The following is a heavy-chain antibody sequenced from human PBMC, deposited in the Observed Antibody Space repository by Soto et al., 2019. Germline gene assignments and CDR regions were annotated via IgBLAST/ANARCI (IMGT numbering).Heavy chain of an antibody. CDR1: GYTFTSYG. Sequence: ASVKVSCKASGYTFTSYGISWVRQAPGQGLEWMGRISAYNGNTNYAQKLQGRVTMTTDTSTSTAYMELRSLRSDDTAVYYCARDFTGIAAATKGNHYYYYGMDVWGQGTTVTVS. CDR2: ISAYNGNT. CDR3: ARDFTGIAAATKGNHYYYYGMDV. J-gene: IGHJ6*02. V-gene: IGHV1-18*01. D-gene: IGHD6-13*01.